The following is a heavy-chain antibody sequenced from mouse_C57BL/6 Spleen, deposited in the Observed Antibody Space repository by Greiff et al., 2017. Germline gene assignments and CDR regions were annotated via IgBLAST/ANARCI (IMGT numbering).Heavy chain of an antibody. CDR3: ARFYDGYFAWFAY. J-gene: IGHJ3*01. CDR1: GYTFTSYG. CDR2: LYPRSGNT. Sequence: QVQLKESGAELARPGASVKLSCKASGYTFTSYGISWVKQRTGQGLEWIGELYPRSGNTYYNEKFKGKATLTADKSSSTAYMELRSLTSEDSAVYFCARFYDGYFAWFAYWGQGTLVTVSA. V-gene: IGHV1-81*01. D-gene: IGHD2-3*01.